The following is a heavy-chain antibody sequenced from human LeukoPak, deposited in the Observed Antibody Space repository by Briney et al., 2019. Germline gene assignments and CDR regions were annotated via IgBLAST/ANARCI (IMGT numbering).Heavy chain of an antibody. D-gene: IGHD3-16*02. V-gene: IGHV1-58*02. CDR1: GFTFTSSA. J-gene: IGHJ4*02. Sequence: SVKVPCKASGFTFTSSAMQWVRQARGQRLEWIGWIVVGSGNTNYAQKFQERVTITRDMSTSTAYMELSSLRSEDTAVYYCAYDYVWGSYRYWGQGTLVTVSS. CDR3: AYDYVWGSYRY. CDR2: IVVGSGNT.